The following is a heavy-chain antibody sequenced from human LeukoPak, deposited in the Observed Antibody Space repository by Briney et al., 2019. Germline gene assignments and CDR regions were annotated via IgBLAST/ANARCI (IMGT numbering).Heavy chain of an antibody. CDR3: VRGGQGDGYSADEAFDF. Sequence: SQTLSLTCAISGDSVSSNTTACNWIRQSPSRGLELLGRTYYRSKWYNDYAISVKSRITINPDTSKNHFSLQLNSVTAEDTAVYYCVRGGQGDGYSADEAFDFWGQGTVVTVSS. V-gene: IGHV6-1*01. CDR1: GDSVSSNTTA. J-gene: IGHJ3*01. CDR2: TYYRSKWYN. D-gene: IGHD5-24*01.